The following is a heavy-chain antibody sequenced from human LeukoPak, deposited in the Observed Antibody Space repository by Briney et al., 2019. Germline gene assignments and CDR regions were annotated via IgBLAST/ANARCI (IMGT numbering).Heavy chain of an antibody. V-gene: IGHV1-8*01. CDR2: MNPNSGNT. CDR3: ARGPHYYYDSSGNSYYFDY. D-gene: IGHD3-22*01. CDR1: GYTFTSYD. Sequence: ASVKVSCKASGYTFTSYDINWVRQATGQGLEWMGWMNPNSGNTGYAQKFQGRVTMTRNTSISTAYMELSSLRSEDTAVYYCARGPHYYYDSSGNSYYFDYWGQGTLVTVSS. J-gene: IGHJ4*02.